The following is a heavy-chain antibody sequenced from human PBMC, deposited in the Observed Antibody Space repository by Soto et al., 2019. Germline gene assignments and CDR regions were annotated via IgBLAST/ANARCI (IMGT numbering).Heavy chain of an antibody. CDR2: ISYDGSNK. CDR1: RVTFSSYG. J-gene: IGHJ4*02. V-gene: IGHV3-30*18. CDR3: AKGLGY. Sequence: GGSLRLSCAASRVTFSSYGMHWVRQAPGKGLEWVAVISYDGSNKYYADSVKGRFTISRDNSKNTLYLQMNSLRAEDTAVYYCAKGLGYWGQGTLVTVSS.